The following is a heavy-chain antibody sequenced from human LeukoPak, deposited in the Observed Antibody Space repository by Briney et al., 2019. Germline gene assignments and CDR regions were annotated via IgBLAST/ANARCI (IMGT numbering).Heavy chain of an antibody. CDR1: GYTFTGYY. CDR2: INPNSGGT. J-gene: IGHJ2*01. Sequence: ASVKVSCKASGYTFTGYYMHWVRQAPGQGPEWMGWINPNSGGTNYAQKFQGRVTMTRDTSISTAYMELSRLRSDDTAVYYCARSYDSSGYFDLWGRGTLVTVSS. CDR3: ARSYDSSGYFDL. V-gene: IGHV1-2*02. D-gene: IGHD3-22*01.